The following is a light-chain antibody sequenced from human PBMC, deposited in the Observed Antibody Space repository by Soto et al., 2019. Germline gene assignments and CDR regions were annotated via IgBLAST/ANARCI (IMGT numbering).Light chain of an antibody. CDR2: GAS. CDR1: QSVSSSY. V-gene: IGKV3-20*01. CDR3: QQYDSSPVT. Sequence: EIVLTQSPGTLSLSPGERATLSCRASQSVSSSYLAWYQQKPGQAPRLLIYGASSRATGIPDRFSGSGSGTDFTLTISRLEPEDFAVYYCQQYDSSPVTFGKGTKVDIK. J-gene: IGKJ1*01.